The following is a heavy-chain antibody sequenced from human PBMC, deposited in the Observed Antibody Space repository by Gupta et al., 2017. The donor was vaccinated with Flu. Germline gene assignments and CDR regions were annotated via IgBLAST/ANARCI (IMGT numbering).Heavy chain of an antibody. D-gene: IGHD3-3*01. Sequence: FTSHVISWVRQAPGQGPEWMGWINTDTRNPTYAQGFTGRFVMSSDTSVSTAYLQINSLTTEDTAVYYCARGRFFGVSPAGYWGQGTQVTVSS. V-gene: IGHV7-4-1*02. CDR1: FTSHV. CDR3: ARGRFFGVSPAGY. CDR2: INTDTRNP. J-gene: IGHJ4*02.